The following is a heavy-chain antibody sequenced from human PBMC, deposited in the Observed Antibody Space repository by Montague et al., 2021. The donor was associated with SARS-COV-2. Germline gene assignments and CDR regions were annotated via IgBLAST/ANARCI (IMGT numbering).Heavy chain of an antibody. V-gene: IGHV4-31*03. CDR1: RGSISSGGNY. Sequence: TLSLTCTVSRGSISSGGNYWSWIRQPPVKGLEWIGYSYYSGSTYYNPSLKSRVSISVDTSKNQFSLKLSSVTAADTAVYYCARDRRYSSTWYGAFDSWGQGMQGTVSS. D-gene: IGHD6-13*01. J-gene: IGHJ5*01. CDR2: SYYSGST. CDR3: ARDRRYSSTWYGAFDS.